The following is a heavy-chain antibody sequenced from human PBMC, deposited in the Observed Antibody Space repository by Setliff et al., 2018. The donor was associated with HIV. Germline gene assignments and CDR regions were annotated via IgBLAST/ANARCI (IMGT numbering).Heavy chain of an antibody. V-gene: IGHV4-59*01. J-gene: IGHJ2*01. CDR2: FHYRGSP. Sequence: PSETLSLTCTVSGDSFNNYHWSWIRQPPGEGLEFLGFFHYRGSPIYNPSLKSRVKISVDTSKNQFSLNLTSVTAADTAVYYCARSVARDYWYFGHWGRGTL. CDR1: GDSFNNYH. D-gene: IGHD6-6*01. CDR3: ARSVARDYWYFGH.